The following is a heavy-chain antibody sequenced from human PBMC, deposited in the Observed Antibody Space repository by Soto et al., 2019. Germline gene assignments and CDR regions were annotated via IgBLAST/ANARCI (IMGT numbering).Heavy chain of an antibody. CDR1: GYTFTTFY. V-gene: IGHV1-46*01. D-gene: IGHD5-12*01. CDR2: INPIGGST. CDR3: ARDPIRDGYNNGLDY. J-gene: IGHJ4*02. Sequence: ASVKVPCKASGYTFTTFYVHWVRQAPGQGLEWVGLINPIGGSTKYAQDFQGRLTLTRDTSTSTVYMVLSSLTSEDTAVYYCARDPIRDGYNNGLDYWGRGTLVTVSS.